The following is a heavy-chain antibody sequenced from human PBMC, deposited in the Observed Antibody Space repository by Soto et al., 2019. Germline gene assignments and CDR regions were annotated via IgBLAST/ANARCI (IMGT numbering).Heavy chain of an antibody. D-gene: IGHD3-22*01. V-gene: IGHV1-46*01. Sequence: QVQLVQSGAEVKKPGASVKVSCKASGYTFTSYYMHWVRQAPGQGLEWMGISNPSGGSTRCAQKFQCRVTMTRDTSTGTVYVELGSLRSEDTAVYYCARGLIYDSSVYYFDYWGQGTLVTFSS. J-gene: IGHJ4*02. CDR1: GYTFTSYY. CDR2: SNPSGGST. CDR3: ARGLIYDSSVYYFDY.